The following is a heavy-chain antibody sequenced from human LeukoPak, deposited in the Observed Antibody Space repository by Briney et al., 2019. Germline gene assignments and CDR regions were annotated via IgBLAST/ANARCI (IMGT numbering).Heavy chain of an antibody. D-gene: IGHD1-14*01. V-gene: IGHV4-59*01. J-gene: IGHJ4*02. CDR3: ARAPPGIGYYSDN. Sequence: SETLSLTCTVSGGSISNYYWSWIRQPPGKELEWIGDISYSGSTTYKPSLISRVTISVDTSKNQFSLKLNSVTAADTAVYYCARAPPGIGYYSDNWGQGTLVTVSS. CDR2: ISYSGST. CDR1: GGSISNYY.